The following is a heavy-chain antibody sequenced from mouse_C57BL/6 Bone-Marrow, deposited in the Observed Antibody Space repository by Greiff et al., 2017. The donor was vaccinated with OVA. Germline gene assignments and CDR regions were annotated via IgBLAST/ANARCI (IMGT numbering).Heavy chain of an antibody. CDR1: GYTFTNHT. CDR3: ARGNDRHLWYFDY. D-gene: IGHD3-2*01. V-gene: IGHV1-78*01. J-gene: IGHJ2*01. Sequence: QVQLQQSDAELVKPGASVKISCKASGYTFTNHTIHWMKQRPEQGLEWIGYIYPRDGSTKYNEKFKGKATLTADKSSSTAYMQLNSPTSEDSAVYFCARGNDRHLWYFDYWGQGTTLTVSS. CDR2: IYPRDGST.